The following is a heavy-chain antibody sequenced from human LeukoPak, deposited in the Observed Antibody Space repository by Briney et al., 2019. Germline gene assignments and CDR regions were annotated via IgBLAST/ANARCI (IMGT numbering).Heavy chain of an antibody. CDR1: GFTFSDYY. V-gene: IGHV3-11*01. J-gene: IGHJ6*03. D-gene: IGHD6-13*01. Sequence: GGSLRLSCAASGFTFSDYYMNWIRQAPGKGLEWVSYISSSGSTTYYADSVKGRFTISRDTAKISLFLQMNSLRAEDTAVYYCARGSSSSYYYYMDVWGKGTTVTVSS. CDR3: ARGSSSSYYYYMDV. CDR2: ISSSGSTT.